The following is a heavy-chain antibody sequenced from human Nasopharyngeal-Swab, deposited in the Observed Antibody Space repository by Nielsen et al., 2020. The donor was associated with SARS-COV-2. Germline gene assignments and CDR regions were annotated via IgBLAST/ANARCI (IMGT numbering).Heavy chain of an antibody. CDR2: IRSKANSYAT. CDR3: TRHAEGLGY. D-gene: IGHD3-16*01. J-gene: IGHJ4*02. V-gene: IGHV3-73*01. Sequence: WIRQPPGKGLEWVGRIRSKANSYATAYAASVKGRFTISRGDSKNTAYLQMNSLKTEDTAVYYCTRHAEGLGYWGQGTLVTVSS.